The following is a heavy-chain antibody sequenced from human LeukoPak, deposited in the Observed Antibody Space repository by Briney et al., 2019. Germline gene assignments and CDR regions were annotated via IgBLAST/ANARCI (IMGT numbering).Heavy chain of an antibody. D-gene: IGHD3-3*01. CDR3: ARDLSRRFLTHMDV. J-gene: IGHJ6*03. V-gene: IGHV1-18*01. CDR2: ISAYNGNT. CDR1: GYTFTSYG. Sequence: ASVKVFCKASGYTFTSYGISWVRQAPGQGLEWMGWISAYNGNTNYAQKLQGRVTMTTDTSTSTAYMELRSLRSDDTAVYYCARDLSRRFLTHMDVWGKGTTVTVSS.